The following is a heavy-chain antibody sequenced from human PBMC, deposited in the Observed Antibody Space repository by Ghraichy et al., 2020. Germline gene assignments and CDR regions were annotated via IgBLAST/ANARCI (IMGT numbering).Heavy chain of an antibody. Sequence: SETLSLTCAVYHGSVSSYYWSWIRQPPGNGMAWIGEINHSGSTNYNPSLKSRVTISVDTSKNQFSLKLSSVTAADTAVYYCARGGNSYGYYSRDYYGMDVWGQASTLTV. CDR3: ARGGNSYGYYSRDYYGMDV. D-gene: IGHD5-18*01. CDR2: INHSGST. J-gene: IGHJ6*02. CDR1: HGSVSSYY. V-gene: IGHV4-34*01.